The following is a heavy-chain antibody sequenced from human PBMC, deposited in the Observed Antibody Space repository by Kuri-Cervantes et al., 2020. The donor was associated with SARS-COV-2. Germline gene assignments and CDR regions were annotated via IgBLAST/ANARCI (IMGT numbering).Heavy chain of an antibody. CDR1: GGSISSSSYY. CDR3: ARHRDGWSGYHDAFDI. Sequence: GSLRLSCTVSGGSISSSSYYRGWIRQPPGKGLEWIGSIYYSGSTYYNPSLKSRVTISVDTSKNQFSLKLSSVTAADTAVYYCARHRDGWSGYHDAFDIWGQGTMVTVSS. V-gene: IGHV4-39*01. D-gene: IGHD3-3*01. J-gene: IGHJ3*02. CDR2: IYYSGST.